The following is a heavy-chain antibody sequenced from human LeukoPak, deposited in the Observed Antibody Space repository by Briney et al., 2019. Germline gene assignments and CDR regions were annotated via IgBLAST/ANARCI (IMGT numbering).Heavy chain of an antibody. CDR2: IRYDGSNK. D-gene: IGHD2-2*02. J-gene: IGHJ4*02. V-gene: IGHV3-30*02. CDR3: ARDCSSTSCYNGGY. CDR1: GFTFSSYG. Sequence: PGGSLRLSCAASGFTFSSYGMHWVRQAPGKGLEWVAFIRYDGSNKYYADSVKGRFTISRDNSKNTLYLQMNSLRAEDTAVYYCARDCSSTSCYNGGYWGQGTLVTVSS.